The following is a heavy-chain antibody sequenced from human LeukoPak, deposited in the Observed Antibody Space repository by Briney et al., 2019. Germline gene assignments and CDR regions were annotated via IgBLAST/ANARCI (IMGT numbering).Heavy chain of an antibody. D-gene: IGHD2/OR15-2a*01. CDR2: INSDGSGT. J-gene: IGHJ4*02. Sequence: TGRSLRLSCAASGFTFSSYWMHCVRQPPGKGLVWVSRINSDGSGTRYADSVKGRFTISRDNAKNTLYLQMNTLRAEDTAVYYCARDSGTTDFDYWGQGTLVTVSS. CDR3: ARDSGTTDFDY. V-gene: IGHV3-74*01. CDR1: GFTFSSYW.